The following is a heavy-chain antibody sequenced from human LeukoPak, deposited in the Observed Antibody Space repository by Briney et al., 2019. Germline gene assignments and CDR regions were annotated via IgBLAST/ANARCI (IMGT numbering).Heavy chain of an antibody. J-gene: IGHJ4*02. CDR1: GYPFTGSY. V-gene: IGHV1-2*02. D-gene: IGHD1-26*01. Sequence: ASVKVSCKASGYPFTGSYIHWVRQAPGQGLEWMGWMNPNNGVTHYVQKFQGRVTMTRDTSITTAYMELNALRSDDSAVYYCAHDHSGNYDYWGQGTLVTVSS. CDR2: MNPNNGVT. CDR3: AHDHSGNYDY.